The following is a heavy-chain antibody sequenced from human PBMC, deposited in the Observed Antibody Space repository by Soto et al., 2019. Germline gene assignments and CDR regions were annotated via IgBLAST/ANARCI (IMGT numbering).Heavy chain of an antibody. Sequence: GGSLRLSCAASGFTFSDHYMDWVRQAPGKGLEWVGRSRDKANDYTTNYAASVKGRFTISRDDSKNSLYLQMNSLKTEDTAVYYCTTDLASSGSFDYWGQGTLVTVSS. CDR2: SRDKANDYTT. CDR1: GFTFSDHY. V-gene: IGHV3-72*01. D-gene: IGHD3-22*01. J-gene: IGHJ4*02. CDR3: TTDLASSGSFDY.